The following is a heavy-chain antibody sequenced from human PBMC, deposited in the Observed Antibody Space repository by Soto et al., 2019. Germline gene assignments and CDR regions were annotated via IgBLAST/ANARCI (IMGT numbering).Heavy chain of an antibody. D-gene: IGHD3-10*01. CDR1: GVTFTSYA. J-gene: IGHJ4*02. CDR2: ISKSGDST. Sequence: VGSLRLSCAASGVTFTSYAMTWVRQVPGEGLQWVSSISKSGDSTYYADSVKGRFTTSRDNSKNTLYLQMNSLRAEDTAIYYCAKGSFGFDYWGQGTLVTVSS. V-gene: IGHV3-23*01. CDR3: AKGSFGFDY.